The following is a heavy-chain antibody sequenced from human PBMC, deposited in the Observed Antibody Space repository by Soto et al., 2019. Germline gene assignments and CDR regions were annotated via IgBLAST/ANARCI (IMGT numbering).Heavy chain of an antibody. Sequence: SETLSLTCTVSGGSISNIDYYWGWIRQPPGKGLEWIGCIYYTGSTFYNPSLKSRVTISVDTSKNQFSLKLNSVTAADTAVYYCARDLWGYCGADCYPLDVWGQGTTVTVSS. V-gene: IGHV4-39*07. CDR3: ARDLWGYCGADCYPLDV. D-gene: IGHD2-21*02. CDR1: GGSISNIDYY. J-gene: IGHJ6*02. CDR2: IYYTGST.